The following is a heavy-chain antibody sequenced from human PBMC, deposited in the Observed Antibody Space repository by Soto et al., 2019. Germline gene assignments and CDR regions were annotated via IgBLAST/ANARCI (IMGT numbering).Heavy chain of an antibody. J-gene: IGHJ3*02. CDR3: AKESDGFDI. V-gene: IGHV3-30*02. Sequence: GGSLRLSCAASGCTFSKYVMRWVRQAPGKGLEWVAFIVYDGSNELYADSVKGRFTISRDNSKNTLYLQMNSLTAEDTAVYYCAKESDGFDIWGQGTMVTVSS. CDR2: IVYDGSNE. CDR1: GCTFSKYV.